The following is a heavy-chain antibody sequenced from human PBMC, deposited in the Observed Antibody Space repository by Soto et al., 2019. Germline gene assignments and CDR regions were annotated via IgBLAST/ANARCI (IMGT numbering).Heavy chain of an antibody. CDR2: ISAYNGNT. J-gene: IGHJ4*02. CDR1: GYTFTSYG. Sequence: QVQLVQSGAEVKKPGASVKVSCKASGYTFTSYGISWVRQAPGQGLEWMGWISAYNGNTNYAQKLQGRGTMPTDTSTSTHYMELRSLRSGDTAVYYCARDGYYDSSGYRSDFDYWGQGTLVTVSS. D-gene: IGHD3-22*01. V-gene: IGHV1-18*01. CDR3: ARDGYYDSSGYRSDFDY.